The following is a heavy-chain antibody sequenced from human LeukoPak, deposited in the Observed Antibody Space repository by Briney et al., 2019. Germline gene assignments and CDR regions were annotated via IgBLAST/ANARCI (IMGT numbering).Heavy chain of an antibody. CDR3: AREATVVAAGTAGINFDY. V-gene: IGHV1-2*02. CDR2: INPNSGGT. Sequence: ASVKVSCKASGYTFTAYYMHWVRQAPGQGLEWMGWINPNSGGTNYAQKFQGRVTMTRDTSITTAYMELSRLRSDDTAMYYCAREATVVAAGTAGINFDYWGQGTLVTVSS. CDR1: GYTFTAYY. D-gene: IGHD6-13*01. J-gene: IGHJ4*02.